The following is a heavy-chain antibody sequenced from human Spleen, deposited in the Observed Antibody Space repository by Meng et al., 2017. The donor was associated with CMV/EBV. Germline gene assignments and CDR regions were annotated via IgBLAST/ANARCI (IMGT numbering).Heavy chain of an antibody. J-gene: IGHJ5*02. CDR2: IFNSGST. CDR3: AREYHLLSRWFDP. D-gene: IGHD2-2*01. Sequence: TVSGGSIINDAYSGTWIRQRPGKGLEWIGYIFNSGSTYYNPSLKSRVTMSLDTSKNQFSLKLSSVTAADTAMYFCAREYHLLSRWFDPWGQGTLVTVSS. CDR1: GGSIINDAYS. V-gene: IGHV4-31*02.